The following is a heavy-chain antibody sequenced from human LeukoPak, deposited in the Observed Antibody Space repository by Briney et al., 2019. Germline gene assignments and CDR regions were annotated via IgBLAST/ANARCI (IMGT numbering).Heavy chain of an antibody. V-gene: IGHV4-59*08. D-gene: IGHD2-15*01. J-gene: IGHJ4*02. Sequence: SETLSLTCTVSGGSISSYYWSWIRQPPGKGLEWIGYIYYSGSTNYNPSLKSRVTISVDTSKNQFSLKLSSVTAADTAVYYCARQKTQPGSRDAGAFDYWGQGTLVTVSS. CDR3: ARQKTQPGSRDAGAFDY. CDR1: GGSISSYY. CDR2: IYYSGST.